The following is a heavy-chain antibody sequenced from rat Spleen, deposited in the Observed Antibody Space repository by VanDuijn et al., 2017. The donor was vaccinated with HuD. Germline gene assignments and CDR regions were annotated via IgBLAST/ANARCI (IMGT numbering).Heavy chain of an antibody. J-gene: IGHJ2*01. CDR3: ARRHYGYTDYFDY. D-gene: IGHD1-9*01. CDR1: GFTFSDYG. Sequence: EVQLVVSGGGLVQPGRSLKLSCAASGFTFSDYGMAWVRQAPTKGLEWVATLSYGETSGHSSTYYPDSVKGRFTISRDIAKSTLSLQMDSLRSEDTATYYCARRHYGYTDYFDYWGQGVMVTVSS. V-gene: IGHV5-29*01. CDR2: LSYGETSGHSST.